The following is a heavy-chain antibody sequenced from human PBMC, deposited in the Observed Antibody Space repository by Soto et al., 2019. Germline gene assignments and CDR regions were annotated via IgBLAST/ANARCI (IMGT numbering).Heavy chain of an antibody. CDR2: IIPIFGTA. J-gene: IGHJ2*01. V-gene: IGHV1-69*12. D-gene: IGHD6-13*01. CDR1: GGTFSSYA. Sequence: QVQLVQSGAEVKKPGSSVKVSCKASGGTFSSYAISWVRQAPGQGLEWMGGIIPIFGTANYAQKFQGRVTITADESTSTAYMGLSSLRSEDTAVYYCARDSSIAAAGSRYFDLWGRGTLVTVSS. CDR3: ARDSSIAAAGSRYFDL.